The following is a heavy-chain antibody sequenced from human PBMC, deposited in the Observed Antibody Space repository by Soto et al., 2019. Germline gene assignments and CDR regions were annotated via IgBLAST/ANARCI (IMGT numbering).Heavy chain of an antibody. Sequence: PSATLSLTCNVSGGSIISYYWSWIRQPPGKGLEWIGYIYYSGSTNYNPSLRSRVTLSVDTSKNQFSLTLSSVTAADTAVYYCARVMVGATGLYYYYGMDVWGQGTTVT. D-gene: IGHD1-26*01. CDR2: IYYSGST. V-gene: IGHV4-59*01. J-gene: IGHJ6*02. CDR1: GGSIISYY. CDR3: ARVMVGATGLYYYYGMDV.